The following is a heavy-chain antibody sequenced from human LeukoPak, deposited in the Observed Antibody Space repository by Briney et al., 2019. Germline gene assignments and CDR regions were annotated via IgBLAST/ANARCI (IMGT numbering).Heavy chain of an antibody. Sequence: SETLSLTCTVSGGSVTSYYCNWVRQPPGRGLEWIGYIYYSGGTNYNPSLESRVTISLDTAKNQFSLKLRSVTAEDTAVYYCATTGATSPYRASWFNIEYWRQGTLVTVSS. CDR1: GGSVTSYY. J-gene: IGHJ4*02. CDR3: ATTGATSPYRASWFNIEY. V-gene: IGHV4-59*08. CDR2: IYYSGGT. D-gene: IGHD6-13*01.